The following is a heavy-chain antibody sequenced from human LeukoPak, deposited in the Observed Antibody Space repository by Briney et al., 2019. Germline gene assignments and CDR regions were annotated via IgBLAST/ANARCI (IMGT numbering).Heavy chain of an antibody. CDR3: AKTMSPYYYDSSGF. D-gene: IGHD3-22*01. CDR2: IRYDGSNK. Sequence: GGSLRLSCAASGFTFSSYGMHWVRQAPGKGLERVAFIRYDGSNKYYADSVKGRFTISRDNSKNTLYLQMNSLRAEDTAVYYCAKTMSPYYYDSSGFWGQGTLVTVSS. CDR1: GFTFSSYG. J-gene: IGHJ4*02. V-gene: IGHV3-30*02.